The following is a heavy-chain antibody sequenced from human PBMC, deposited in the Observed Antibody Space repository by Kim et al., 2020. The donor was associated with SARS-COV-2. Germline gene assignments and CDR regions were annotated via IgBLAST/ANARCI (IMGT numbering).Heavy chain of an antibody. V-gene: IGHV1-18*01. J-gene: IGHJ2*01. CDR2: ISAYNGNT. CDR3: ARRPYSSSWYNWYFDL. Sequence: ASVKVSCKASGYTFTSYGISWVRQAPGQGLEWMGWISAYNGNTNYAQKLQGRVTMTTDTSTSTAYMELRSLRSDDTAVYYCARRPYSSSWYNWYFDLWGRGTPVTVSS. CDR1: GYTFTSYG. D-gene: IGHD6-13*01.